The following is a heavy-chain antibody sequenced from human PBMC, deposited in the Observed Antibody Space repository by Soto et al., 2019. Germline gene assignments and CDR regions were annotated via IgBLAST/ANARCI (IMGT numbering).Heavy chain of an antibody. V-gene: IGHV1-69*06. Sequence: ASVKVSCKASGGTFSSYAISWVRQAPGQGLEWMGGIIPIFGTANYAQKFQGRVTLTADKSTRTAYMELSSLRSEDTAVYYCGRDKNDGDLDWFDPSGRGTLDTVSS. D-gene: IGHD1-1*01. CDR3: GRDKNDGDLDWFDP. CDR2: IIPIFGTA. CDR1: GGTFSSYA. J-gene: IGHJ5*02.